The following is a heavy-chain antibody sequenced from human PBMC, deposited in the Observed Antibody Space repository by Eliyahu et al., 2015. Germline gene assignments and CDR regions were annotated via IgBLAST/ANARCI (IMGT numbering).Heavy chain of an antibody. CDR1: GFXFXSYA. CDR2: ISYDGSNK. Sequence: QVQLVXSGGGVVQPGRXLXLSCXASGFXFXSYAXHWVRRAPGKGLGWVAVISYDGSNKYYADSVKGRFTISRDNSKNTLYLQMNSLRAEDTAVYYCARGSSIVVVTIFDYWGQGTLVTVSS. J-gene: IGHJ4*02. D-gene: IGHD2-21*02. CDR3: ARGSSIVVVTIFDY. V-gene: IGHV3-30-3*01.